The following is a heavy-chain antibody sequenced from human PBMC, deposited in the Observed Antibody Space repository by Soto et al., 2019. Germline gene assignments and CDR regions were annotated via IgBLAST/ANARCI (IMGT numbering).Heavy chain of an antibody. CDR1: GGTFSSYA. Sequence: SVKVSCKASGGTFSSYAISWVRQAPGQGLEWMGGIIPIFGTANYAQKFQGRVTITADESTSTAYMELSSLRSEDTAVYYCARPFNYYDTTSFDYWGQGTLVTVSS. V-gene: IGHV1-69*13. J-gene: IGHJ4*02. D-gene: IGHD3-22*01. CDR3: ARPFNYYDTTSFDY. CDR2: IIPIFGTA.